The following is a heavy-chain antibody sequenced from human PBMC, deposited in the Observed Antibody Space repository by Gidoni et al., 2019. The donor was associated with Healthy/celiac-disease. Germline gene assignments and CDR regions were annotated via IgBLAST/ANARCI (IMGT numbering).Heavy chain of an antibody. D-gene: IGHD3-22*01. CDR2: IYYSGST. CDR1: GGSISSSSYY. CDR3: AREPVYDSSGYYDY. J-gene: IGHJ4*02. V-gene: IGHV4-39*07. Sequence: QLQLQESGSGLVKPSETLSLTCTVSGGSISSSSYYWGWIRQPPGKGLEWIGSIYYSGSTYYNPSLKSQVTISVDTSKNQFSLKLSSVTAADTAVYYCAREPVYDSSGYYDYWGQGTLVTVSS.